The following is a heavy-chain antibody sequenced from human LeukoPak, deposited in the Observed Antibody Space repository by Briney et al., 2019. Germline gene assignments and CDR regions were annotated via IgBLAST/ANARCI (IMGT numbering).Heavy chain of an antibody. Sequence: PGGSLRLSCAASGFTFSDYYISWIRQAPGKGLEWVSDISPSGDIISYADSVKGRFIISRDYAKESLHLQMSSLRVEDSAVYYCARETVAGTFDYWGQGTQVTVSS. CDR2: ISPSGDII. D-gene: IGHD6-19*01. CDR3: ARETVAGTFDY. CDR1: GFTFSDYY. V-gene: IGHV3-11*01. J-gene: IGHJ4*02.